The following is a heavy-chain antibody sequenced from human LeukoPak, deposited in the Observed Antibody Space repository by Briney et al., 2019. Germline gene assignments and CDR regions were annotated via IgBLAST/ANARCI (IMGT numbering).Heavy chain of an antibody. CDR2: IKPDGSEI. J-gene: IGHJ4*02. Sequence: GGSLRLSCAASGFIFSSYWMTWVRQAPGKGLEWVANIKPDGSEIYSVDSVKGRFTISRDNAKSSLYLQMNSLRAEDTAVYYCALSTVAAAGDDWGQGTLVTVSS. V-gene: IGHV3-7*01. D-gene: IGHD2-2*01. CDR3: ALSTVAAAGDD. CDR1: GFIFSSYW.